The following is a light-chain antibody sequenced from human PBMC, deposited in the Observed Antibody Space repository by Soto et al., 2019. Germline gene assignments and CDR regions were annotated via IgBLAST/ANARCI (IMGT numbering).Light chain of an antibody. CDR1: QSVSSSY. CDR3: QQYGSLPST. Sequence: EIVLTQSPGTLSLSPGERATLSCRASQSVSSSYLAWYQQKLGQAPRLLIYGASSRATGIPERFSGSGSGTDFTLTISRLEPEDFAVYYCQQYGSLPSTFGQGNKVEIK. J-gene: IGKJ1*01. CDR2: GAS. V-gene: IGKV3-20*01.